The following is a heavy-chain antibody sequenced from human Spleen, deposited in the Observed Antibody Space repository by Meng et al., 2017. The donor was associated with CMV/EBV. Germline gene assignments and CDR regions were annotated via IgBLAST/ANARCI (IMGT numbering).Heavy chain of an antibody. V-gene: IGHV4-39*07. CDR1: GGSVSSGSYY. CDR3: ARGRITIFGVVHMDV. CDR2: INHSGST. Sequence: SETLSLTCTVSGGSVSSGSYYWSWIRQPPGKGLEWIGEINHSGSTNYNPSLKSRVTISVDTSKNQFSLKLSSVTAADTAVYYCARGRITIFGVVHMDVWGQGTTVTVSS. D-gene: IGHD3-3*01. J-gene: IGHJ6*02.